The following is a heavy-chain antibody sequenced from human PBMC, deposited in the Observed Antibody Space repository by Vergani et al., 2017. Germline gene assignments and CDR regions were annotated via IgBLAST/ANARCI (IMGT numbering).Heavy chain of an antibody. D-gene: IGHD4-17*01. CDR1: GGSISSYY. CDR3: ARGAGYGDYFFDY. J-gene: IGHJ4*02. CDR2: IYYSGST. V-gene: IGHV4-59*01. Sequence: QVQLQESGPGLVKPSETLSLTCTVSGGSISSYYWRWIRQPPGKGLEWIGYIYYSGSTNYNPSLKSRVPISVDTSKNQFSLKLSSVTAADTAVYYCARGAGYGDYFFDYWGQGTLVTVSS.